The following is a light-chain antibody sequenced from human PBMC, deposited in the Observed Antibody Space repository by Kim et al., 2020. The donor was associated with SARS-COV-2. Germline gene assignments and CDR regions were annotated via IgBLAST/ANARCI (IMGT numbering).Light chain of an antibody. CDR1: SGSIASNY. CDR2: EDN. Sequence: NFMLTQPHSVSESPGKTVTISCTRSSGSIASNYVQWYQQRPGSAPTTVIYEDNQRPSGVPDRFSGSIDSSSNSASLTTSGLKTEDEADYYCQSYDSSNDVVFGGGTQLTVL. J-gene: IGLJ2*01. CDR3: QSYDSSNDVV. V-gene: IGLV6-57*04.